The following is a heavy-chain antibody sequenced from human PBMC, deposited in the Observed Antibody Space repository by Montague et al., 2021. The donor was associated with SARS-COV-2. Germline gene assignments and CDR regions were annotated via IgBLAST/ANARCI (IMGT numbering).Heavy chain of an antibody. J-gene: IGHJ6*03. CDR2: INHSGST. Sequence: SETLSLTCAVYGGSFSVYYWSWIRQPPGKGLEWIGKINHSGSTNYNPSLKSRVTISVDTSKNQVSLKLSSVTAADTAVYYCARMRFFDWPPHYYMDVWGKGTTVTVSS. D-gene: IGHD3-9*01. V-gene: IGHV4-34*01. CDR1: GGSFSVYY. CDR3: ARMRFFDWPPHYYMDV.